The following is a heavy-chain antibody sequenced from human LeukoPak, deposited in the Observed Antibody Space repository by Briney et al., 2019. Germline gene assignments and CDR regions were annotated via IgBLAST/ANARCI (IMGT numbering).Heavy chain of an antibody. CDR3: AKEMEYYYDSSGYFDY. Sequence: GGSLRLSCAASGFTFSSSAMSWVRQVPGKGLEWVSGISASGGSTSYADSVRGRFTISRDNSKNTLYLQMNSLRAEDTAVYYCAKEMEYYYDSSGYFDYWGQGTLVTVSS. D-gene: IGHD3-22*01. V-gene: IGHV3-23*01. CDR2: ISASGGST. J-gene: IGHJ4*02. CDR1: GFTFSSSA.